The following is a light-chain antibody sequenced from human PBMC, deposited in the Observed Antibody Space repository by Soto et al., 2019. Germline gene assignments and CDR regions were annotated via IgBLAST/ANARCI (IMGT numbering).Light chain of an antibody. CDR2: LGS. Sequence: DIVMTQSPLSLPVTPGEPASISCRSSQSLLHTNGNNYLDWYLQRPGQSPQLLIYLGSNRASGVXVXXSGTGSGTDFTLKISGLEAEDVGIYYCMQALQTPPTFGQGTKVEVK. V-gene: IGKV2-28*01. J-gene: IGKJ1*01. CDR3: MQALQTPPT. CDR1: QSLLHTNGNNY.